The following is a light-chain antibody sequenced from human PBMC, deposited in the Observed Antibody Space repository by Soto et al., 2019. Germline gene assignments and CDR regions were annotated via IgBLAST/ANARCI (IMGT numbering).Light chain of an antibody. J-gene: IGLJ3*02. V-gene: IGLV2-11*01. Sequence: QSALTQPRSVSGSPGQSVTISCTGTGSDVGGYDYVSWYRQHPGKAPKLMIYDVTNRPSGVPDRFSGSKSGNTASLTVSGLQAEDEADYNCCSYAGSFTWVFGGGTKLTVL. CDR2: DVT. CDR3: CSYAGSFTWV. CDR1: GSDVGGYDY.